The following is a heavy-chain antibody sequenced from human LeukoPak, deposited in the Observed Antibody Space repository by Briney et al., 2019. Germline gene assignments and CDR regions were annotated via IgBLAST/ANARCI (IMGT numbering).Heavy chain of an antibody. J-gene: IGHJ4*02. CDR2: IKQDGSEK. Sequence: GGSLRLSCAASGFTFSSYWMSWVRQAPGKGLEWVANIKQDGSEKYYVDSVKGRFTISRDNAKNSLYLQMNSLRAEDTAVYYCARDRDPGIAVAGSPTGGYWGQGTLVTVSS. CDR3: ARDRDPGIAVAGSPTGGY. V-gene: IGHV3-7*01. D-gene: IGHD6-19*01. CDR1: GFTFSSYW.